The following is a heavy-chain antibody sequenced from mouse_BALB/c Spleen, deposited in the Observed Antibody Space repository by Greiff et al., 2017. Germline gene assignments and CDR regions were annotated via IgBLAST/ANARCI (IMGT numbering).Heavy chain of an antibody. J-gene: IGHJ4*01. CDR3: ARDLELFYAMDY. CDR1: GFTFSSFG. V-gene: IGHV5-17*02. CDR2: ISSGSSTI. Sequence: EVQGVESGGGLVQPGGSRKLSCAASGFTFSSFGMHWVRQAPEKGLEWVAYISSGSSTIYYADTVKGRFTISRDNPKNTLFLQMTSLRSEDTAMYYCARDLELFYAMDYWGQGTSVTVSS. D-gene: IGHD1-1*02.